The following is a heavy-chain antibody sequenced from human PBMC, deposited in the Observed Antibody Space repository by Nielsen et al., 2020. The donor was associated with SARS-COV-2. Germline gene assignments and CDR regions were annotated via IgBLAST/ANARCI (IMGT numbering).Heavy chain of an antibody. CDR2: IIPIFGTA. J-gene: IGHJ4*02. D-gene: IGHD5-18*01. CDR3: AKGQYGYGNIFDY. V-gene: IGHV1-69*13. CDR1: GGTFSSYA. Sequence: SVKVSCKASGGTFSSYAISWVRQAPGQGLEWMGGIIPIFGTANYAQKFQGRVTITADESTSTAYMELSSLRSEDTALYYCAKGQYGYGNIFDYWGQGTLVTVSS.